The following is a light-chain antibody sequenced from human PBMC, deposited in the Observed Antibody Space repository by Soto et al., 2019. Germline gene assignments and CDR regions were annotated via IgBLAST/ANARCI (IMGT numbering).Light chain of an antibody. J-gene: IGKJ5*01. CDR1: QSVGTY. CDR3: QQYSNWPIT. Sequence: EILLTQSPATLSLSPGERATLSCRASQSVGTYLAWYQQKPGQAPRLLIYDASNRATGIPDRFSGSGSGTDFTLTFSSLEPEDFAVYYCQQYSNWPITFGQGTRLEIK. CDR2: DAS. V-gene: IGKV3-11*01.